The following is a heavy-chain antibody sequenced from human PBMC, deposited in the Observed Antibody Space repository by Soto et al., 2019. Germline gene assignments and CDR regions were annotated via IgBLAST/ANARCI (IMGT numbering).Heavy chain of an antibody. CDR3: ARVARSDPIYYYGMDV. Sequence: PSETLSLTCAVYGGSFSGYYWSWIRQPPGKGLEWIGEINHSGSTNYNPSLKSRVTISVDTSKNQFSLKLSSVTAADTAVYYCARVARSDPIYYYGMDVWGQGTTVTAP. J-gene: IGHJ6*02. V-gene: IGHV4-34*01. CDR2: INHSGST. CDR1: GGSFSGYY.